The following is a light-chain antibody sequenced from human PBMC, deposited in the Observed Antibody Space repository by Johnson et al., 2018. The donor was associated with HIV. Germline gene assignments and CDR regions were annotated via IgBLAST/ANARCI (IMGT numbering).Light chain of an antibody. CDR3: GTWDSSLTAGV. CDR1: SSNIGNNY. CDR2: DNN. Sequence: QSVLTQPPSVSAAPGQKVTISCSGSSSNIGNNYVSWYQQLPGTAPKVLIYDNNKRPSGIPDRFSGSESGTSATLGITGLQTGDEADYYCGTWDSSLTAGVFGTGTKVTVL. V-gene: IGLV1-51*01. J-gene: IGLJ1*01.